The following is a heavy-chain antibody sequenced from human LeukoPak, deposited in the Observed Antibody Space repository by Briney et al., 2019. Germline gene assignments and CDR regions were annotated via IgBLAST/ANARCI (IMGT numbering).Heavy chain of an antibody. CDR2: ITGSGGNT. CDR3: AKAASSSWPSYYYGMDV. J-gene: IGHJ6*02. V-gene: IGHV3-23*01. D-gene: IGHD6-13*01. Sequence: GGSLRLSCAASGFIFSSYSMSWVRQAPGKGLEWVSVITGSGGNTYYADSVKGRFTISKDNSKNTVYLQISSLRVDDTAVYYCAKAASSSWPSYYYGMDVWGQGTTVTVSS. CDR1: GFIFSSYS.